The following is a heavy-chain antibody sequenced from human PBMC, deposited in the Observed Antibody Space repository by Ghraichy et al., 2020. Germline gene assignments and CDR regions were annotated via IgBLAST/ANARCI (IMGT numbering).Heavy chain of an antibody. Sequence: SDTLSLTCTVSGGSISSYYWSWIRQPPGKGLEWIGYIYYSGSTNYNPSLKSRVTISVDTSKNQFSLKLSSVTAADTAVYYCARIEYQLRPPYYYYYYMDVWGKGTTVTVSS. J-gene: IGHJ6*03. CDR2: IYYSGST. CDR1: GGSISSYY. V-gene: IGHV4-59*01. D-gene: IGHD2-2*01. CDR3: ARIEYQLRPPYYYYYYMDV.